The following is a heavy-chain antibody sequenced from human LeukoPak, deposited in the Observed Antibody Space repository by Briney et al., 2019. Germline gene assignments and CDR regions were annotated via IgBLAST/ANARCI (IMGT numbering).Heavy chain of an antibody. D-gene: IGHD3-10*01. V-gene: IGHV3-15*01. J-gene: IGHJ4*02. Sequence: GGSLRLSCAASGFTFNNAWMSWVRQAPGKGLEWVGRIKIKTDGGTTDYAAPVKGRFIISRDDSKNTLYLHMNSLKTEDTAMYFCTTPTMVRGILLPGTLGYWGQGTLVTVSS. CDR2: IKIKTDGGTT. CDR3: TTPTMVRGILLPGTLGY. CDR1: GFTFNNAW.